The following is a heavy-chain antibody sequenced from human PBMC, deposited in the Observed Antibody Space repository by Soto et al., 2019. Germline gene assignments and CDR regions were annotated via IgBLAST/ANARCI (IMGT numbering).Heavy chain of an antibody. D-gene: IGHD3-22*01. Sequence: QVQLVQSGAEVKKPGSSVKVSCKASGGTFSSYAISWVRQAPGQGLEWMGGRMPIFGTANYAQKFQGRVTITADKSTSTAYMELSSLRSEDTAVYYCARDLYYYDSSGYYTPYYGMDVWGQGTTVTVSS. J-gene: IGHJ6*02. CDR2: RMPIFGTA. V-gene: IGHV1-69*06. CDR3: ARDLYYYDSSGYYTPYYGMDV. CDR1: GGTFSSYA.